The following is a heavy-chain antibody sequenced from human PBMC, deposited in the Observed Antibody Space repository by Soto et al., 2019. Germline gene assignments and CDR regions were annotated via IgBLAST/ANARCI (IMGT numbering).Heavy chain of an antibody. CDR2: IYYSGST. CDR1: GGSISSYY. V-gene: IGHV4-59*01. Sequence: SETLSLTCTVSGGSISSYYWSWIRQPPGKGLEWIGYIYYSGSTNYNPSLKSRVTISVDTSKNQFSLKLSSVTAADTAVYYCARVMAYDFWSGPPGNWFDPWGQGTLVTVSS. D-gene: IGHD3-3*01. J-gene: IGHJ5*02. CDR3: ARVMAYDFWSGPPGNWFDP.